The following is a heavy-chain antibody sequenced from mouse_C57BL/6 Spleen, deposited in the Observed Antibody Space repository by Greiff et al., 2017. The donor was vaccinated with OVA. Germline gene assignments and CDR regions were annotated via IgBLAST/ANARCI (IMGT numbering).Heavy chain of an antibody. CDR1: GFTFSSYG. CDR3: ARYCGSSTRDYFDY. J-gene: IGHJ2*01. CDR2: ISSGGSYT. Sequence: EVQVVESGGDLVKPGGSLKLSCAASGFTFSSYGMSWVRQTPDKRLEWVAIISSGGSYTYYPDSVKGRFTISRDNAKNTLYLQMSSLKSEDTAMYYCARYCGSSTRDYFDYWGQGTTLTVSS. V-gene: IGHV5-6*01. D-gene: IGHD1-1*01.